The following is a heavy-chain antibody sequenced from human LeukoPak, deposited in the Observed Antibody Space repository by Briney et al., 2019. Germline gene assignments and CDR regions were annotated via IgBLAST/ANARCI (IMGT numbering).Heavy chain of an antibody. CDR1: GFTLSKYW. CDR2: IKQDGSEK. V-gene: IGHV3-7*01. D-gene: IGHD3-10*01. Sequence: GGSLRLSCAASGFTLSKYWMSWVRQAPGKGLEWVANIKQDGSEKNYVDSVKGRFTISRDNAKNSLYLQMNSLRAEDTAVYYCAKDLLLWFGEYYGMDVWGQGTTVTVSS. J-gene: IGHJ6*02. CDR3: AKDLLLWFGEYYGMDV.